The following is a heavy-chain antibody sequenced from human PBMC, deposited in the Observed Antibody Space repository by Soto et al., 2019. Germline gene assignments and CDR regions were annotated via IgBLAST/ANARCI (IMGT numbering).Heavy chain of an antibody. D-gene: IGHD3-3*01. J-gene: IGHJ5*02. CDR3: ARGKSGHNNWFDP. CDR2: INPNSGGT. Sequence: ASVKVSCKASGYTFTGYYMHWVRQAPGQGLEWMGWINPNSGGTNYAQKFQGWVTMTRDTSISTAYMELSSLRSEDTAVYYCARGKSGHNNWFDPWGQGTLVTVSS. CDR1: GYTFTGYY. V-gene: IGHV1-2*04.